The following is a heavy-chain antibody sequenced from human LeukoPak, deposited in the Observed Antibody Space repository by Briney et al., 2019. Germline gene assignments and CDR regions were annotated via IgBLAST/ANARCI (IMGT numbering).Heavy chain of an antibody. Sequence: GGSLRLSCTASGFTFGDYAVSWVRQAPGKGLEWVGFIRSKAYGGTTEYAASVKGRFTISRDDSKSIAYLQMNSLKTEDTAVYYCTSGSFGVVNRYYYYYYMDVWGKGTTVTVSS. V-gene: IGHV3-49*04. CDR3: TSGSFGVVNRYYYYYYMDV. CDR2: IRSKAYGGTT. CDR1: GFTFGDYA. J-gene: IGHJ6*03. D-gene: IGHD3-3*01.